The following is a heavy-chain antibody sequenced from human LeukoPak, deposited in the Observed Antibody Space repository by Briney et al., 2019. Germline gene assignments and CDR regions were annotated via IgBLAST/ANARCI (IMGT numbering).Heavy chain of an antibody. V-gene: IGHV3-33*01. Sequence: GGSLRLSCAASGFTFSSYGMHWVRQAAGKGLEWVAVIWYDGSNKYYADSVKGRFTISRDNSKNTLYLQMNSLRAEDTAVYYCARDLYVGNSAFDYWGQGTLVTVSS. J-gene: IGHJ4*02. D-gene: IGHD4-23*01. CDR1: GFTFSSYG. CDR2: IWYDGSNK. CDR3: ARDLYVGNSAFDY.